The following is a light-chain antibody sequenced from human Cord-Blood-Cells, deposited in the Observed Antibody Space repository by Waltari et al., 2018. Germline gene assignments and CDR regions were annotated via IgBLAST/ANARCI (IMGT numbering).Light chain of an antibody. J-gene: IGLJ3*02. Sequence: QSALTQPASVSGSPGQSITISRTGTSSDVGSYNLLSWYQQHPGKAPKLMIYEGSKRPSGVSNRFSGSKSGNTASLTISGLQAEDEADYYCCSYAGSSTWVFGGGTKLTVL. CDR1: SSDVGSYNL. CDR3: CSYAGSSTWV. CDR2: EGS. V-gene: IGLV2-23*01.